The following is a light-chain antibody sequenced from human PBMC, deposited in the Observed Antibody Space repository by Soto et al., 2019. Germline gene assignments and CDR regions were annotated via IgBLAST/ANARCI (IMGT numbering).Light chain of an antibody. V-gene: IGKV3-15*01. Sequence: DIGLTQSPGTLSFSPGEKATLSLRASQNVYTYLTWYQQKPGQAPRLLLYGASTRATGISTRFSGGGSGTEFTLTISGLQSEDSAVYYCQQYKSWPPITFGQGTRLEI. J-gene: IGKJ5*01. CDR1: QNVYTY. CDR3: QQYKSWPPIT. CDR2: GAS.